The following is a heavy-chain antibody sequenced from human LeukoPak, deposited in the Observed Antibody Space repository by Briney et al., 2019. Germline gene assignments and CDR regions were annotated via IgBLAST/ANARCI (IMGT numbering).Heavy chain of an antibody. J-gene: IGHJ4*02. Sequence: PSETLSLTCTVSGGSISSYYWSWIRQPAGKGLEWIGRIYTSGSTNYNPSLKSRVTMSVDTSKNQFSLKLSSVTAADTAVYYCARDCAAGYYDSSGSFCYWGQGTLVTVSS. CDR3: ARDCAAGYYDSSGSFCY. V-gene: IGHV4-4*07. CDR1: GGSISSYY. D-gene: IGHD3-22*01. CDR2: IYTSGST.